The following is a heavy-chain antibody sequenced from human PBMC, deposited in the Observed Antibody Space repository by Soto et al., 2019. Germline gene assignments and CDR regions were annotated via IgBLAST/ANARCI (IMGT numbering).Heavy chain of an antibody. D-gene: IGHD1-26*01. CDR2: VNPHSGYA. CDR1: GYTFNNHH. Sequence: AASVKVSCKASGYTFNNHHIYWARQVTGQGLEWMGWVNPHSGYAGYAQKFQGRVTMTRTTSTSTAFMELSSLTSEDTAVYYCARAYSGTLDFDYWGQGTLVTVSS. J-gene: IGHJ4*02. CDR3: ARAYSGTLDFDY. V-gene: IGHV1-8*01.